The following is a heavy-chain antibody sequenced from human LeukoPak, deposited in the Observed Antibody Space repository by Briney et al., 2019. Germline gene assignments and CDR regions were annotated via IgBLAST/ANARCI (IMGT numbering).Heavy chain of an antibody. Sequence: GGSLRLSCAASGFTFSNYAMSWVRQAPGKGLEWISAVSGSGDRTYYAGSVKGRFTISRDNSKNIVHLRMNSLRAEDTAVYFCANSRGYGSGNLWGQGTLVTVSS. J-gene: IGHJ4*02. CDR3: ANSRGYGSGNL. CDR2: VSGSGDRT. V-gene: IGHV3-23*01. D-gene: IGHD3-10*01. CDR1: GFTFSNYA.